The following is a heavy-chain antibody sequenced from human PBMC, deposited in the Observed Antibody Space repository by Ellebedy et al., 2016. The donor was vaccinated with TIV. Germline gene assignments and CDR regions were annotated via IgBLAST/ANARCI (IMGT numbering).Heavy chain of an antibody. D-gene: IGHD5-18*01. Sequence: GGSLRLXXAASGFTFGSYSMNWVRQAPGKGLEWVSSISSSSSYIYYADSVKGRFTISRDNAKNSLYLQMNSLRAEDTAVYYCARDYSYGVYYYYYGMDVWGQGTTVTVSS. CDR1: GFTFGSYS. V-gene: IGHV3-21*01. CDR2: ISSSSSYI. CDR3: ARDYSYGVYYYYYGMDV. J-gene: IGHJ6*02.